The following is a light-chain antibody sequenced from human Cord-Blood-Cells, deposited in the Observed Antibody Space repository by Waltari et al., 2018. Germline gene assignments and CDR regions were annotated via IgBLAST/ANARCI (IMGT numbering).Light chain of an antibody. Sequence: TQPPSASGSPGQSVPISCTGTSSDGGGYNYVSWYQQHPGKAPRLMIYEVSKRPSGVPDRFSGSKSGTTASLTVSGLQAEDEADYYCSSYAGSNNLYVFGTGTKVTVL. J-gene: IGLJ1*01. CDR1: SSDGGGYNY. CDR3: SSYAGSNNLYV. V-gene: IGLV2-8*01. CDR2: EVS.